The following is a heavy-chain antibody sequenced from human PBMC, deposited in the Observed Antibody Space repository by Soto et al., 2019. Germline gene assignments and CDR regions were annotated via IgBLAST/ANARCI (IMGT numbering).Heavy chain of an antibody. J-gene: IGHJ6*02. Sequence: GGSLRLSCAASGFTFSSYAMHWVRQAPGKGLEWVAVISYDGSNKYYADSVKGRFTISRDNSKNTLYLQMNSLRAEDTAVYYCARVGRYDILTGYLGYYYGMDVWGQGTTVTVSS. CDR3: ARVGRYDILTGYLGYYYGMDV. V-gene: IGHV3-30-3*01. D-gene: IGHD3-9*01. CDR2: ISYDGSNK. CDR1: GFTFSSYA.